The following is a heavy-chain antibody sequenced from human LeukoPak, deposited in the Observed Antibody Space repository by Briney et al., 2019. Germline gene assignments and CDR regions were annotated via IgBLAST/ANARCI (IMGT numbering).Heavy chain of an antibody. J-gene: IGHJ4*02. D-gene: IGHD4-17*01. CDR3: AKHYGDYVGFFDY. CDR2: IDPSDSYT. Sequence: GESLRISCKGSGYSFTNYWISWVRQMSGKGLEWMGTIDPSDSYTNYRPSFQGHVTISADKSISTAYLRWSSLKASDTAMYYCAKHYGDYVGFFDYWGQGTLVTVSS. V-gene: IGHV5-10-1*01. CDR1: GYSFTNYW.